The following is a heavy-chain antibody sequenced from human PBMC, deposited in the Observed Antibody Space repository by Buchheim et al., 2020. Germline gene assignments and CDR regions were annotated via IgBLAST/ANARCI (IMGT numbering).Heavy chain of an antibody. V-gene: IGHV3-7*03. CDR3: AKHSIP. D-gene: IGHD2/OR15-2a*01. J-gene: IGHJ5*02. CDR1: GFTFRNYW. CDR2: INEDGTEK. Sequence: EVYLVESGGGLVQPGGSLRLSCAASGFTFRNYWMNWVRQAPGKGLECVANINEDGTEKYYVDSVKGRFTISSDNAMSSVYLQMSSLRVEDTAVYYCAKHSIPWGQGT.